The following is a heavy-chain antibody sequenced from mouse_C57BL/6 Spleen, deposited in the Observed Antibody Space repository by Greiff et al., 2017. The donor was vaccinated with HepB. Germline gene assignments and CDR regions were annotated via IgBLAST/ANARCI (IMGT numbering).Heavy chain of an antibody. V-gene: IGHV1-69*01. J-gene: IGHJ2*01. CDR3: ARSAGNYFDC. CDR2: IDPSDSYT. Sequence: QVQLQQPGAELVMPGASVKLSCKASGYTFTSYWMHWVKQRPGQGLEWIGEIDPSDSYTNYNQKFKGKSTLTVDKSSSTAYMQLSSLTSEDSAVYYCARSAGNYFDCWGQGTTLTVAS. D-gene: IGHD4-1*01. CDR1: GYTFTSYW.